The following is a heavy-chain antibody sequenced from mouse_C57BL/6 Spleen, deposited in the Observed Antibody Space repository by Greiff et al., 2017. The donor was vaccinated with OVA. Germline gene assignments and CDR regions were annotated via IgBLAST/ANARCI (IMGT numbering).Heavy chain of an antibody. J-gene: IGHJ1*03. CDR2: IDPSDSYT. CDR3: ARYIDV. V-gene: IGHV1-50*01. Sequence: QVQLQQPGAELVKPGASVKLSCKASGYTFTSYWMQWVKQRPGPGLEWIGEIDPSDSYTNYNQKFKGKATLTVDTSSSKAYMQLSSLTSEDSAVYYCARYIDVWGTGTTVTVSS. CDR1: GYTFTSYW.